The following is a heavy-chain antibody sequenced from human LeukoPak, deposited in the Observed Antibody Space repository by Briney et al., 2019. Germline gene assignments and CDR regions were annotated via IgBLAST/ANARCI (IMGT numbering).Heavy chain of an antibody. CDR2: ISWNSGSI. V-gene: IGHV3-9*01. CDR3: AKGKPLFEY. Sequence: GGSLRLSCAASGFTFSSYAMHWVRQAPGKGLEWVSGISWNSGSIGYADSVKGRFTISRDNAKNSLYLQMNSLRAEDTAVYYCAKGKPLFEYWGQGTLVTVSS. CDR1: GFTFSSYA. J-gene: IGHJ4*02.